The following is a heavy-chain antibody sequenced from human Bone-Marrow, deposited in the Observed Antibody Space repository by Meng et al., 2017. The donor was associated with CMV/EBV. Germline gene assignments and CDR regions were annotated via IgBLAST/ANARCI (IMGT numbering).Heavy chain of an antibody. CDR3: AKGSDCSGGSCYYYGMDV. CDR1: GFTFSSYS. V-gene: IGHV3-21*01. CDR2: ISSSSSYI. J-gene: IGHJ6*02. D-gene: IGHD2-15*01. Sequence: GESLKISCAASGFTFSSYSMNWVRQAPGKGPEWVSSISSSSSYIFYADSVKGRFTISRDNSKNTLYPQMNSLRAEDTAVYYCAKGSDCSGGSCYYYGMDVWGQGTTVTVSS.